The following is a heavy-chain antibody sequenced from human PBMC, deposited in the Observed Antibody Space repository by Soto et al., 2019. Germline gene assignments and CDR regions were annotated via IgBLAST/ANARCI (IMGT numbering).Heavy chain of an antibody. CDR2: IYHSGST. CDR1: GGSISSSNW. J-gene: IGHJ5*02. Sequence: SETLSLTCAVSGGSISSSNWWSWVRQPPGKGLEWIGEIYHSGSTNYNPSLKSRVTISVDKSKNQFSLKLSSVTAADTAVYYCASKGYDFWSGYPYWLDHWGQEKMLTV. V-gene: IGHV4-4*02. CDR3: ASKGYDFWSGYPYWLDH. D-gene: IGHD3-3*01.